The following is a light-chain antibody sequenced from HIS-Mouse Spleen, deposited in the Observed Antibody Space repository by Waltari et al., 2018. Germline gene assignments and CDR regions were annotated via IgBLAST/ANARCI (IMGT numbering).Light chain of an antibody. J-gene: IGLJ2*01. Sequence: SYELTQPPSVSVSPGQTASITCSGDALPKKYAYWYQQKSGQAPVLVIYKDNKRPSGPPMRFPGSSSRTMTTLTISGAEMEDKADDDCYSTACSGNHRVFGGGTKLTVL. CDR3: YSTACSGNHRV. CDR1: ALPKKY. V-gene: IGLV3-10*01. CDR2: KDN.